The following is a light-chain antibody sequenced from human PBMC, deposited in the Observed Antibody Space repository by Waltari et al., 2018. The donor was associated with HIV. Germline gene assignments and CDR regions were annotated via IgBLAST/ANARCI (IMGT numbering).Light chain of an antibody. CDR3: CSYAGSSFWV. J-gene: IGLJ3*02. V-gene: IGLV2-23*01. Sequence: QSALTQPASQPGQSITISCTGTSSDVGSYNLVSWYQQHPGKAPKLMIYEGSKRPSGVSNRFSGSKSGNTASLTISGLQAEDEADYYCCSYAGSSFWVFGGGTKLTVL. CDR2: EGS. CDR1: SSDVGSYNL.